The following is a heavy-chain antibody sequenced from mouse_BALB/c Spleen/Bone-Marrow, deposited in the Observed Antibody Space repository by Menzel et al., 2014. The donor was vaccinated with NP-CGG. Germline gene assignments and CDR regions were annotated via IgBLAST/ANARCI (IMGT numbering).Heavy chain of an antibody. J-gene: IGHJ3*01. CDR1: GYTFTSYW. CDR3: TRGDYRYPWLAY. V-gene: IGHV1S127*01. CDR2: IDPSDSYT. D-gene: IGHD2-14*01. Sequence: VQVVESGAELVKPGASVKMSCKASGYTFTSYWMHWVKQRPGQGLEWIGVIDPSDSYTSYNQKFKGKATLTVDTSSSTAYMQLSSLTSEDSAVYYCTRGDYRYPWLAYWGQGTLVTVSA.